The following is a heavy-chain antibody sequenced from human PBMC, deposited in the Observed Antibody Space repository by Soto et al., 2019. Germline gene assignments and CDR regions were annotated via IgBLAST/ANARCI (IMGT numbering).Heavy chain of an antibody. J-gene: IGHJ6*02. CDR1: GFTFSSYG. V-gene: IGHV3-30*18. D-gene: IGHD1-7*01. CDR2: ISYDGSNK. Sequence: QVQLVESGGGVVQPGRSLRLSCAASGFTFSSYGMHWVRQAPGKGLEWVAVISYDGSNKYYADSVKGRFTISRDNSKNTLYLQMNSLRAEDTAVYYCAKSAQLELRQDYYYGMDVWGQGTTVTVSS. CDR3: AKSAQLELRQDYYYGMDV.